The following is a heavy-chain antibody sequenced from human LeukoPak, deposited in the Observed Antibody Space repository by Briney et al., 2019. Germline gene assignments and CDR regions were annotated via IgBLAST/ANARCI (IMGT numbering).Heavy chain of an antibody. CDR3: ARPFYYGGNSRPKGLDY. CDR2: IKQDGSEK. D-gene: IGHD4-23*01. J-gene: IGHJ4*02. CDR1: GFTFSSYW. V-gene: IGHV3-7*01. Sequence: GGSPRLSCAASGFTFSSYWMSWVRQAPGKGLEWVANIKQDGSEKYYVDSVKGRFTISRDNAKNSLYLQMNSLRAEDTAVYYCARPFYYGGNSRPKGLDYWGQGTLVTVSS.